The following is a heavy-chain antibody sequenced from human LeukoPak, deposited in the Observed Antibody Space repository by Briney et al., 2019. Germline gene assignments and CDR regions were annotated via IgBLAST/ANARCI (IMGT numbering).Heavy chain of an antibody. CDR1: GFTFSSYA. CDR2: ISGSGGST. D-gene: IGHD4-17*01. CDR3: AKGTTVNYYYFDY. J-gene: IGHJ4*02. Sequence: GGSLRLSCAASGFTFSSYAMSWVRQAPAKGLEWVSAISGSGGSTYYADSVKGRFTISRDNSKNTLYLQMNSLRAEDTAVYYCAKGTTVNYYYFDYWGQGTLVTVSS. V-gene: IGHV3-23*01.